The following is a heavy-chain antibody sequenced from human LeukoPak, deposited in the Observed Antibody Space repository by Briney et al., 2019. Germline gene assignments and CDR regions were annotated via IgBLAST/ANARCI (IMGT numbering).Heavy chain of an antibody. CDR3: AKGGHVDY. D-gene: IGHD3-16*01. CDR1: GFAFSGYW. CDR2: INEDGGEQ. Sequence: GGSLRLSRAASGFAFSGYWMTWVPQAPGKGGEWVANINEDGGEQHYLDSVRGRYNISRDNAKNSLYLQMNNLRAEDTAVYYCAKGGHVDYCXXGTXVXVSS. J-gene: IGHJ4*03. V-gene: IGHV3-7*03.